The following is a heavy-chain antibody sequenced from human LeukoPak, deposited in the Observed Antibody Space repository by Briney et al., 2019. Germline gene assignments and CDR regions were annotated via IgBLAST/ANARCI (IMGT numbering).Heavy chain of an antibody. V-gene: IGHV3-23*01. J-gene: IGHJ4*02. Sequence: GGSLRLSCEASGFTFGSYAMSWVRQAPGKGLEWVSGISAGGGSTYYTDSVKGRFSISRNNSKNTLYLHMSSLRAEDTAIYYCAKDRQQLANLDYWGQGTLVTVSS. CDR3: AKDRQQLANLDY. CDR1: GFTFGSYA. D-gene: IGHD6-13*01. CDR2: ISAGGGST.